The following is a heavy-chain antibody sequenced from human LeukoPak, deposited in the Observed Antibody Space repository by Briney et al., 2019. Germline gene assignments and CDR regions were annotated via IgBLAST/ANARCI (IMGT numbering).Heavy chain of an antibody. CDR2: IKQDGSEK. Sequence: GGSLRLSCAASGFTFSGYWMSWVRQAPGKGLEWVANIKQDGSEKYYVDSVKGRFTISRDNAKNTLYLQMNSLRAEDTAVYYCARTPYSENYADYWGQGTLVTVSP. V-gene: IGHV3-7*01. J-gene: IGHJ4*02. D-gene: IGHD1-26*01. CDR1: GFTFSGYW. CDR3: ARTPYSENYADY.